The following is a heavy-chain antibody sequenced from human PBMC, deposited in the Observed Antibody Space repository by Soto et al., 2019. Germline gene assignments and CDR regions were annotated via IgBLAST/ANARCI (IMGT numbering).Heavy chain of an antibody. CDR2: INSDGSST. V-gene: IGHV3-74*01. Sequence: GSLRLSCAASGFTFSSYWMHWVRQAPGKGLVWVSRINSDGSSTSYADSVKGRFTISRDNAKNTLYLQMNSLRAEDTAVYYCARERKVTTFYYYYYGMDVWGQGTTVTVSS. CDR3: ARERKVTTFYYYYYGMDV. CDR1: GFTFSSYW. J-gene: IGHJ6*02. D-gene: IGHD4-17*01.